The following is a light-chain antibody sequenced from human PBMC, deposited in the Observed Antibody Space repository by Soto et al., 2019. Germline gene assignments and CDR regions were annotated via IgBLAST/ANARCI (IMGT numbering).Light chain of an antibody. V-gene: IGKV3-15*01. Sequence: EIVMTQSPATLSVSPGERATLSCRASQSVSSNLAWYQQKPGQAPRLLMYGASTRATDFPDRFSGSGSGTEFTLTISSLHSEDFAVYYCQQYYDWPITFGQGTRLEIK. CDR3: QQYYDWPIT. CDR1: QSVSSN. J-gene: IGKJ5*01. CDR2: GAS.